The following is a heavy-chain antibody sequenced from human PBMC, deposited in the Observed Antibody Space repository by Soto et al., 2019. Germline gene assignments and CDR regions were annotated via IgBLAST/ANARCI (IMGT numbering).Heavy chain of an antibody. J-gene: IGHJ6*02. CDR1: GGSISSGGYY. CDR3: GRVCGGDCHHGMDV. V-gene: IGHV4-31*03. D-gene: IGHD2-21*02. Sequence: QVQLQESGPGLVKPSQTLSLTCTVSGGSISSGGYYWSWIRQHPGKGLEWIGYIYYSGSTYYNPSLKRRVTISVDTSTNHLSLELTAVSGADTAVYYCGRVCGGDCHHGMDVWGQVTTVTVSS. CDR2: IYYSGST.